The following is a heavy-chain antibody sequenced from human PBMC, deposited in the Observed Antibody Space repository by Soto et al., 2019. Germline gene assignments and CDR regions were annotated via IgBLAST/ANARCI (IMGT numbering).Heavy chain of an antibody. CDR2: IKEDGSEE. D-gene: IGHD2-15*01. V-gene: IGHV3-7*03. J-gene: IGHJ6*02. Sequence: PGGSLRLSCAATRLTFRNYWMSWVHQAPGKGLEWVASIKEDGSEEYYVDSVKGRFTISRDNAKNSLYLQMNSLRVEDTAVYYCAKVAPNFYYFYGMDVWGQGTTVTVSS. CDR1: RLTFRNYW. CDR3: AKVAPNFYYFYGMDV.